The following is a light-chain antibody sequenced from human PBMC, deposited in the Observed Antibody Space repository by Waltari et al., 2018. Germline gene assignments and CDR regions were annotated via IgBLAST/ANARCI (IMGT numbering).Light chain of an antibody. CDR1: QSISSY. J-gene: IGKJ1*01. CDR2: AAS. Sequence: DLQMTQSPSSLSASVGDRVTITCRASQSISSYLNWYQQKPGKAPKLLIYAASSLQSGVPSRFSGSGSGTDFTLTISSLQPEDFATYYCQQSYVTWTFGQGTKVEIK. V-gene: IGKV1-39*01. CDR3: QQSYVTWT.